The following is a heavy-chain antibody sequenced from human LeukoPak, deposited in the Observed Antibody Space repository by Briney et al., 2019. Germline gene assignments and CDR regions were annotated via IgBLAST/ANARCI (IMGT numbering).Heavy chain of an antibody. V-gene: IGHV3-53*01. CDR3: ARRAGGYSHPYDY. Sequence: PGGSLRLSCAASGFTVSGNYMSWVRQAPGKGLEWVSLIYSGGTTYYADSVKGRFTISRDNSKNTLYLQMNSLRAQDTAVYYCARRAGGYSHPYDYWGQGILVTVSS. CDR1: GFTVSGNY. D-gene: IGHD4-23*01. J-gene: IGHJ4*02. CDR2: IYSGGTT.